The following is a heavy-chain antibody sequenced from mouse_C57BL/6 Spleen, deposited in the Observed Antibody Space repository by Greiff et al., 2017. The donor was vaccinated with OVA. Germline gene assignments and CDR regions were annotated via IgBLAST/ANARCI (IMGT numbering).Heavy chain of an antibody. J-gene: IGHJ3*01. D-gene: IGHD2-3*01. V-gene: IGHV1-50*01. CDR3: AGYAPAGYYRGWVAY. CDR2: IDPSDSYT. Sequence: VQLQQPGAELVKPGASVKLSCKASGYTFTSYWMQWVKQRPGQGLEWIGKIDPSDSYTNYNQKFKGKATLTVDTSSSTAYMQLSSLTSEDSAVYDVAGYAPAGYYRGWVAYWGQGTLVTVSA. CDR1: GYTFTSYW.